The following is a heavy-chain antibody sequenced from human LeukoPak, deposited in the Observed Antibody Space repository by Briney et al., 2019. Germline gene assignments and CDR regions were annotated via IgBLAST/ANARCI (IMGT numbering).Heavy chain of an antibody. Sequence: SVMVSCKASGGTFSSYAISWVRQAPGQGLEWMGRIIPILGIANYAQKFQGRVTITADKSTSTAYMELSSLRSEDTAVYYCAKGHRGYGGYFNFDYWGQGTLVTVSS. CDR1: GGTFSSYA. V-gene: IGHV1-69*04. J-gene: IGHJ4*02. CDR2: IIPILGIA. D-gene: IGHD5-12*01. CDR3: AKGHRGYGGYFNFDY.